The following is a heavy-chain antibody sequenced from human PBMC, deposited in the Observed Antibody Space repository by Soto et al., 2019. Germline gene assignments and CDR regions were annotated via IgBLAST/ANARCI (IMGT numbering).Heavy chain of an antibody. CDR3: ARLSPDQYVSYYYMDV. D-gene: IGHD3-16*01. CDR2: ISAYNGNT. Sequence: VASVKVSCKASGYTFTSYGISWVRQAPGQGLEWMGWISAYNGNTNYAQKLQGRVTMTTDTSTSTAYMELRSLRSDDTAVYYCARLSPDQYVSYYYMDVWGKGTKVTVSS. J-gene: IGHJ6*03. CDR1: GYTFTSYG. V-gene: IGHV1-18*01.